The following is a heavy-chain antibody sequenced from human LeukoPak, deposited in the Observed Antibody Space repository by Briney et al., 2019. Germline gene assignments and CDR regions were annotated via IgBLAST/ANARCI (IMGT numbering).Heavy chain of an antibody. CDR1: GYSFTSYA. CDR2: INTNTENP. CDR3: AGMGYCTRATCGGAFDF. Sequence: ASVKVSCTASGYSFTSYAMNWVRQAPGQGLEWMGWINTNTENPAYAQGFTGRFVFSLDISVSTAYLQISSLKAEDTAVYYCAGMGYCTRATCGGAFDFWGQGTLVTVSS. D-gene: IGHD2-8*01. J-gene: IGHJ4*02. V-gene: IGHV7-4-1*02.